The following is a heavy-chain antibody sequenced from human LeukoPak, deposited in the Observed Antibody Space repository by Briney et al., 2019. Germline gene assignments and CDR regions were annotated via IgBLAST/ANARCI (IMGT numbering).Heavy chain of an antibody. CDR2: IKPDESVK. CDR3: ASATVQLGSRYYNVFDP. V-gene: IGHV3-7*03. CDR1: GFTFSTYY. Sequence: GGSLRLSCAASGFTFSTYYMTWVRQAPGKGLEWVANIKPDESVKDYGDSVKGRFTVSRDNTQNSLFLQMDSLRVDDTAVYYCASATVQLGSRYYNVFDPWGQGTLVTVSS. D-gene: IGHD3-3*01. J-gene: IGHJ5*02.